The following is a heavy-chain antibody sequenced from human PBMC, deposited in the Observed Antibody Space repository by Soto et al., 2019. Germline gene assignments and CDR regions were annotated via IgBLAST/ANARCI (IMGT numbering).Heavy chain of an antibody. Sequence: ASVKVSCKASGYTFTSYDISWVRQATGQGLEWMGWMNPNSGNTGYAQKFQGRVTMTRNTSISTAYMELSSLRSEDTAVYYCARGRGYSYGRSYMDVWGKGTTVTVSS. J-gene: IGHJ6*03. V-gene: IGHV1-8*01. CDR1: GYTFTSYD. CDR2: MNPNSGNT. CDR3: ARGRGYSYGRSYMDV. D-gene: IGHD5-18*01.